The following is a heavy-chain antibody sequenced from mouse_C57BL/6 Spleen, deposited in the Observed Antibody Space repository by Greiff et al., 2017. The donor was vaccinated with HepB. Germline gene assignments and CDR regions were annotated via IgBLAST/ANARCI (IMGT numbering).Heavy chain of an antibody. CDR2: ISDGGSYT. V-gene: IGHV5-4*01. CDR1: GFTFSSYA. J-gene: IGHJ3*01. Sequence: DVKLVESGGGLVKPGGSLKLSCAASGFTFSSYAMSWVRQTPEKRLEWVATISDGGSYTYYPDNVKGRFTISRDNAKNNLYLQMSHLKSEDTAMYYCARDGGRIGFAYWGQGTLVTVSA. CDR3: ARDGGRIGFAY.